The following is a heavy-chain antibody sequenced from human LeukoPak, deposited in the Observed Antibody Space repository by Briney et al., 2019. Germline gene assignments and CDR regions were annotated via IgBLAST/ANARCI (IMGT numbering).Heavy chain of an antibody. CDR1: GGSINSYY. CDR2: IHTSGNT. Sequence: SETLSLTCTVSGGSINSYYWTWIRQPAGKGLEWIGRIHTSGNTDYNPSLQSRITMSVDTSKNQFSLKLSSVTAADTAVYYCAREGSMTARPFVAIDYWGQGTLVTVSS. J-gene: IGHJ4*02. V-gene: IGHV4-4*07. CDR3: AREGSMTARPFVAIDY. D-gene: IGHD6-6*01.